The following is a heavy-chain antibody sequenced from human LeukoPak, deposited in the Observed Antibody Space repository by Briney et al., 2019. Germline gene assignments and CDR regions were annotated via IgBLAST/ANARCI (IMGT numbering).Heavy chain of an antibody. J-gene: IGHJ6*03. D-gene: IGHD5-18*01. CDR1: GFTFSSYS. CDR3: ARAGYSCGYVDYYYYYYMDV. V-gene: IGHV3-21*01. CDR2: ISSSSSYI. Sequence: GGSLRLSCAASGFTFSSYSMNWVRQAPGKGLEWVSSISSSSSYIYYADSVKGRFTISRDNAKNSLYLQMNSLRAEDTAVYYCARAGYSCGYVDYYYYYYMDVWGKGTTVTVSS.